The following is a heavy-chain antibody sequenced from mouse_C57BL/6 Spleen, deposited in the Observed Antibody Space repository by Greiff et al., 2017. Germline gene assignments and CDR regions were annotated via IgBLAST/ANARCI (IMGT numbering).Heavy chain of an antibody. CDR1: GYAFSSYW. CDR2: IYPGDGDT. Sequence: QVQLQQSGAELVKPGASVKISCKASGYAFSSYWMNWVKQRPGKGLEWIGQIYPGDGDTNYNGKFKGKAKLTADKSYSTAYMQLSSLTSEDSAVYFFAREGTGPYYFDYWGQGTTLTVSS. CDR3: AREGTGPYYFDY. J-gene: IGHJ2*01. D-gene: IGHD4-1*01. V-gene: IGHV1-80*01.